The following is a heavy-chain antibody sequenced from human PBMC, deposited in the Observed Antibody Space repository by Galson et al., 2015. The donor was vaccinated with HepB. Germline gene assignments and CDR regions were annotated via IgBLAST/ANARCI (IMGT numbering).Heavy chain of an antibody. CDR2: INAGNGNT. CDR1: GYTFTSYA. V-gene: IGHV1-3*01. J-gene: IGHJ4*02. D-gene: IGHD3-10*01. CDR3: ARGVDILLWFGELSH. Sequence: SVKVSCKASGYTFTSYAMHWVRQAPGQRLEWMGWINAGNGNTKYSQKFQGRVTITRDTSASTAYMELSSLRSEDTAVYYCARGVDILLWFGELSHWGQGTLVTVSS.